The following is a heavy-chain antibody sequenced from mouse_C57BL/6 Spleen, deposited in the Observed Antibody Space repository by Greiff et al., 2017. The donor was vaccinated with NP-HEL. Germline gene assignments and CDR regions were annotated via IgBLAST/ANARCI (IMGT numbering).Heavy chain of an antibody. D-gene: IGHD1-1*01. CDR2: IDPENGDT. CDR3: TTEYYAPRDAMDY. Sequence: VQLQQSGAELVRPGASVKLSCTASGFNIKDDYMHWVKQRPEQGLEWIGWIDPENGDTEYASKFQGKATITADTSSNTAYLQLSSLTSEDTAFYYCTTEYYAPRDAMDYWGQGTSVTVSS. V-gene: IGHV14-4*01. J-gene: IGHJ4*01. CDR1: GFNIKDDY.